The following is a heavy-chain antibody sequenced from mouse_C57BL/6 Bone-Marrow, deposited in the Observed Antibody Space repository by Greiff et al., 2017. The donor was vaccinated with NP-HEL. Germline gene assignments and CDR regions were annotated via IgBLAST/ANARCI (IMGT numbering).Heavy chain of an antibody. V-gene: IGHV5-4*01. CDR2: ISAGGSYT. Sequence: EVQLVESGGGLVKPGGSLKLSCAASGFTFSSYAMSWVRQTPEKRLEWVATISAGGSYTYYPDNVKGRFTISRDNAKNNLYLQMSHLKSEDTAMYYCARADYGSRKAWFAYWGQGTLVTVSA. CDR1: GFTFSSYA. CDR3: ARADYGSRKAWFAY. J-gene: IGHJ3*01. D-gene: IGHD1-1*01.